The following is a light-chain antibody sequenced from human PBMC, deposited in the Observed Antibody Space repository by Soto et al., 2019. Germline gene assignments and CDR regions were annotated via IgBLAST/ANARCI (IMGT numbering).Light chain of an antibody. Sequence: EIVLTQSPGMLYLSPGERATLSCRASQSVSSSYLAWYQQKPGQAPRLLIYGASSRATGIPDRFSGSGSGTDFTLTISRLEPEDFAVYYCQQYGSSPKYTFGQGPKLEIK. CDR1: QSVSSSY. J-gene: IGKJ2*01. V-gene: IGKV3-20*01. CDR2: GAS. CDR3: QQYGSSPKYT.